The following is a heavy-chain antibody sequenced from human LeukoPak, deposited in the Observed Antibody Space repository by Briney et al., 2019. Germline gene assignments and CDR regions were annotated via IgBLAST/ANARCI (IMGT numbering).Heavy chain of an antibody. J-gene: IGHJ4*02. CDR3: ARDRTTVTTFDY. CDR1: RFTLSTYT. CDR2: ISISSSYI. Sequence: GRSLRLSCAASRFTLSTYTMNWVRQAPGKGLGWGASISISSSYIYYADSVKCRFTISTDNTNTSLYLQTNTLRAEDTAVYYCARDRTTVTTFDYWGQGTLVTVSS. D-gene: IGHD4-17*01. V-gene: IGHV3-21*01.